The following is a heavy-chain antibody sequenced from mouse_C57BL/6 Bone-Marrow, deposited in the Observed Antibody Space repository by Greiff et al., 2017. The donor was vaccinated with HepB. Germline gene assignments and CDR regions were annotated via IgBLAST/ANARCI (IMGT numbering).Heavy chain of an antibody. CDR2: ITHSGET. Sequence: VQLQESGPGLVKPSQSLFLTCSITGFPITSGYYWIWIRQSPGKPLEWMGYITHSGETFYNPSLQSPISITRETSKNQFFLQLNSVTTEDTAMYYCAGAPGSSYAMDYWGQGTSVTVSS. CDR3: AGAPGSSYAMDY. V-gene: IGHV12-3*01. D-gene: IGHD1-1*01. J-gene: IGHJ4*01. CDR1: GFPITSGYY.